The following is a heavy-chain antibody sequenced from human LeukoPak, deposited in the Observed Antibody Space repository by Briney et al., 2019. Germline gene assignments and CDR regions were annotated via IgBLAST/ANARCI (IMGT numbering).Heavy chain of an antibody. CDR2: INPNSGGT. CDR1: GYTFTGYY. V-gene: IGHV1-2*02. CDR3: ARDSWGYDYVWGSYRYAHYFDY. Sequence: VASVRVSCTASGYTFTGYYMHWVRQAPGQGLEWMGWINPNSGGTNYAQKFQGRVNMTRDTSISTAYMELSRLRSDDTAVYYCARDSWGYDYVWGSYRYAHYFDYWGQGTLVTVSS. J-gene: IGHJ4*02. D-gene: IGHD3-16*02.